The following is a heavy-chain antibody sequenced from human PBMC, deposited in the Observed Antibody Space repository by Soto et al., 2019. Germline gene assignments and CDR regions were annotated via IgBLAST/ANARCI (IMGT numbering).Heavy chain of an antibody. CDR3: AREGPVPYYYYGMDV. V-gene: IGHV1-18*01. Sequence: QVQLVQSGGEVKKPGASVKVSCKTSGCSFTTYGISWVRQAPGQGLEWMGWISAYNGNTNYAQKLQGRVTMTTDTSTSTAYMELMSLRSDDTAVHYCAREGPVPYYYYGMDVWGQGSTVTVS. CDR2: ISAYNGNT. J-gene: IGHJ6*02. CDR1: GCSFTTYG.